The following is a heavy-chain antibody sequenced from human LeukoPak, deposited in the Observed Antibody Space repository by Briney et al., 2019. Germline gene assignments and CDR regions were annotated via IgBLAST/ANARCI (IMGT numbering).Heavy chain of an antibody. CDR3: ARAGYCSSTSCPADAFDI. V-gene: IGHV1-69*04. Sequence: GASVKVSCKASGYTFTSYGISWVRQAPGQGLEWMGRIIPILGIANYAQKFQGRVTITADKSTSTAYMELSSLRSEDTAVYYCARAGYCSSTSCPADAFDIWGQGTMVTVSS. CDR1: GYTFTSYG. D-gene: IGHD2-2*01. CDR2: IIPILGIA. J-gene: IGHJ3*02.